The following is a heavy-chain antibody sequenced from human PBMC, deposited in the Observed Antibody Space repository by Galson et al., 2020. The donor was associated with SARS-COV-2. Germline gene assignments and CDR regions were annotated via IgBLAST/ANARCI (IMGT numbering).Heavy chain of an antibody. Sequence: GGSLRLSCAASGFPFSSYGMHWVRQAPGKGLEWVALISYDGTNTYYGDSVKGRITISRDNSKNSLYLQVNSLRAEDTAVDYCAKEGGSYAYYYYGMDVWGLGTTVTVSS. V-gene: IGHV3-30*18. CDR2: ISYDGTNT. J-gene: IGHJ6*02. CDR3: AKEGGSYAYYYYGMDV. D-gene: IGHD3-16*01. CDR1: GFPFSSYG.